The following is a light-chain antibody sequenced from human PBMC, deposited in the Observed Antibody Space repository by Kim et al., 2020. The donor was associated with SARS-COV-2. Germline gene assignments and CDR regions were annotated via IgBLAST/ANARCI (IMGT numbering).Light chain of an antibody. CDR2: GAS. J-gene: IGKJ5*01. Sequence: GDRVTINCRASQDIRNDLGWYQKKQGRAPKRLIYGASSLQSGVPSRFSGSGSGTEFTLTISSLQPEDFATYFCLQNNTYPITFGQGTRMEIK. CDR1: QDIRND. V-gene: IGKV1-17*01. CDR3: LQNNTYPIT.